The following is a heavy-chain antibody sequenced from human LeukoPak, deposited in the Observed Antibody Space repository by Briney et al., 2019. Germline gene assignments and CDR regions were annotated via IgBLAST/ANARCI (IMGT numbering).Heavy chain of an antibody. V-gene: IGHV1-24*01. J-gene: IGHJ6*02. D-gene: IGHD3-9*01. CDR3: ATDRILRNSDWFSDYGMDV. CDR2: FDPAYGET. Sequence: ASVKVSCKASGYTLGELSMHWVRQAPGKGLEWMGGFDPAYGETIYAQKFQGRVTMTEDTSTDTAYMELSSLRSEDTAVYYCATDRILRNSDWFSDYGMDVWGQGTTVIVS. CDR1: GYTLGELS.